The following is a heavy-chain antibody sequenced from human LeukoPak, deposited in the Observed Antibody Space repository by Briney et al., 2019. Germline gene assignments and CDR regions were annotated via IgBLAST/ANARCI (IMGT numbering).Heavy chain of an antibody. Sequence: PSETLSLTCTVSGTSISSGGYFWSWIRQRPGEGLEWIAYIYYNGVASYNSSLKSRVTISVDTSKNQFSPKLSSVTAADTAVYYCARGGRQWLPPSRGNYFDYWGQGTLVTVSS. J-gene: IGHJ4*02. CDR3: ARGGRQWLPPSRGNYFDY. D-gene: IGHD6-19*01. V-gene: IGHV4-31*03. CDR1: GTSISSGGYF. CDR2: IYYNGVA.